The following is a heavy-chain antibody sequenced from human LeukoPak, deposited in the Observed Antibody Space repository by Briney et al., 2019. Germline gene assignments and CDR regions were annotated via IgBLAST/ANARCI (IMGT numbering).Heavy chain of an antibody. D-gene: IGHD2-15*01. CDR1: GYSISSGYY. V-gene: IGHV4-38-2*02. J-gene: IGHJ4*02. CDR2: IYHSGST. CDR3: ARDWLYCSGGSCYSPTLDY. Sequence: SETLSLTCTVSGYSISSGYYWGWIRQPPGKGLEWIGSIYHSGSTYYNPSLKSRVTISVDTSKNQSSLKLSSVTAADTAVYYCARDWLYCSGGSCYSPTLDYWGQGTLVTVSS.